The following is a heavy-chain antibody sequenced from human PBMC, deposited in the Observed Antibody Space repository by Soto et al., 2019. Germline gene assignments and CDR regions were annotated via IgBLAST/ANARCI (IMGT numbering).Heavy chain of an antibody. J-gene: IGHJ4*02. V-gene: IGHV3-23*01. Sequence: EVQLLESGGGLVRPGGSMRLSCAASGFTFSSYAMTWVRQAPGKGLEWASGVSGTGGIAYYADSVKGRFTISRDKSTNTLYLHMTRLRAEDTAVYYCARGSAYSDYDLEYWGQGTLVTGSS. CDR3: ARGSAYSDYDLEY. CDR1: GFTFSSYA. CDR2: VSGTGGIA. D-gene: IGHD4-17*01.